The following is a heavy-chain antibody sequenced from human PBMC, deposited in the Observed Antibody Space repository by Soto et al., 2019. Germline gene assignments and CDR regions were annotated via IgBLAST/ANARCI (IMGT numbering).Heavy chain of an antibody. CDR3: AREEYSSSVRAAYFDY. Sequence: PGGSLRLSCAASGFTFSDYYMSWIRQAPGKGLEWVSYISSSGSTIYYADSVKGRFTISRDNAKNSLYLQMNSLRAEDTAVYYCAREEYSSSVRAAYFDYWGQGTLVTVSS. CDR1: GFTFSDYY. J-gene: IGHJ4*02. CDR2: ISSSGSTI. V-gene: IGHV3-11*01. D-gene: IGHD6-6*01.